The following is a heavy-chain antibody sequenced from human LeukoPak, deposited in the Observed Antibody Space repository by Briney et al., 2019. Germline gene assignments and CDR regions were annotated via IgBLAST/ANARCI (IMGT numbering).Heavy chain of an antibody. J-gene: IGHJ4*02. CDR3: AKWGDYDILTGYYDSDY. V-gene: IGHV3-23*01. CDR2: ITSSDDIT. Sequence: GRSLRLSCAASGFIFSNYAMSWVRQAPGKGLEWVSAITSSDDITYYADSVKGRFTIYRDNSKNTLYLQVNSLRAEDTAIYYCAKWGDYDILTGYYDSDYWGQGTLVTVSS. CDR1: GFIFSNYA. D-gene: IGHD3-9*01.